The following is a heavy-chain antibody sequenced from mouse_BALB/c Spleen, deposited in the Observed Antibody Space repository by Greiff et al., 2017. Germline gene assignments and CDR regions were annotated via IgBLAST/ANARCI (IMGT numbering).Heavy chain of an antibody. CDR1: GFTFSSFG. Sequence: EVQRVESGGGLVQPGGSRKLSCAASGFTFSSFGMHWVRQAPEKGLEWVAYISSGSSTIYYADTVKGRFTISRDNPKNTLFLQMTSLRSEDTAMYYCARSNYLPHYYAMDYWGQGTSVTVSS. D-gene: IGHD2-5*01. V-gene: IGHV5-17*02. CDR2: ISSGSSTI. CDR3: ARSNYLPHYYAMDY. J-gene: IGHJ4*01.